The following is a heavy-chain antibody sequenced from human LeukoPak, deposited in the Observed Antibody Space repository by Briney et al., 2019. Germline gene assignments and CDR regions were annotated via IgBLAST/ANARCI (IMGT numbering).Heavy chain of an antibody. CDR1: GYTFTSYG. Sequence: SVKVSRKASGYTFTSYGISWVRQAPGQGLEWMGWISAYNGNTNYAQKLQGRVTMTTDTSTSTAYMELRSLRSDDTAVYYCARDVAVAGRRNDAFDIWGQGTMVTVSS. CDR3: ARDVAVAGRRNDAFDI. J-gene: IGHJ3*02. V-gene: IGHV1-18*01. D-gene: IGHD6-19*01. CDR2: ISAYNGNT.